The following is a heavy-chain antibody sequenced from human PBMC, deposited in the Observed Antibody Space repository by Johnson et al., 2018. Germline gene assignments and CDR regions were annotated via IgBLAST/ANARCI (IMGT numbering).Heavy chain of an antibody. CDR3: ASGPCNDGRCYPTLFQD. CDR2: IITVLEIA. Sequence: QVQLVQSGAEVKKPGSSVKVSCSASGGTFGNYSIIWLRQAPGQGLEWMGRIITVLEIANYALSFQGRVTITADKSTSTAYMALSSLRSEEPAMYYFASGPCNDGRCYPTLFQDWGQGTLVTVSS. J-gene: IGHJ1*01. CDR1: GGTFGNYS. D-gene: IGHD2-15*01. V-gene: IGHV1-69*04.